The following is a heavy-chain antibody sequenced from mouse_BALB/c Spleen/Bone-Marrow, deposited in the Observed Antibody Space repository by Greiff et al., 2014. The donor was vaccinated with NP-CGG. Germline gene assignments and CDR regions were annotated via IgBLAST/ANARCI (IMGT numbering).Heavy chain of an antibody. V-gene: IGHV1-4*01. D-gene: IGHD2-4*01. CDR3: ARFFYDYDGPWFAY. CDR1: GYTFTSYT. CDR2: INPSSGYT. J-gene: IGHJ3*01. Sequence: QVQLQQPGAELARPGATVKMSCKASGYTFTSYTMRWVKQRPGQGLEWIGYINPSSGYTNYNQKFKDKATLTADKSSSTAYMQLSSLTSEDSAVYYCARFFYDYDGPWFAYWGQGTLVTASA.